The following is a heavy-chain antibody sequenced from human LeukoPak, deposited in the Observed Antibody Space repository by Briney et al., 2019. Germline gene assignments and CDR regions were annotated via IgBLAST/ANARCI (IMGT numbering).Heavy chain of an antibody. CDR1: GFTFSSHA. V-gene: IGHV3-30*04. Sequence: GGSLRLSCAASGFTFSSHAMHWVRQAPGKGPEYVAVISYDGSNKYYADSVKGRFTISRDNSKNTLDLQMNNLRDEDTAVYYCARDQGVGGTLGLYDYWGQGTLVIVSS. D-gene: IGHD1-26*01. CDR2: ISYDGSNK. CDR3: ARDQGVGGTLGLYDY. J-gene: IGHJ4*02.